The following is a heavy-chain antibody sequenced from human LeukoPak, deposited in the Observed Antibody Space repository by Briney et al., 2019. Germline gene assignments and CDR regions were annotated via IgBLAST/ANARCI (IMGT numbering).Heavy chain of an antibody. Sequence: GGSLRLSCAASGFTFSSYWMHWVRQAPGKGLVWVSRINSDGSSTSYADSVKGRFTISRDNAKNTLYLQMNSARAEDTAVYYCARGYCSSTSCTNYYYYYGMDVWGQGTTVTVSS. V-gene: IGHV3-74*01. D-gene: IGHD2-2*01. CDR3: ARGYCSSTSCTNYYYYYGMDV. J-gene: IGHJ6*02. CDR2: INSDGSST. CDR1: GFTFSSYW.